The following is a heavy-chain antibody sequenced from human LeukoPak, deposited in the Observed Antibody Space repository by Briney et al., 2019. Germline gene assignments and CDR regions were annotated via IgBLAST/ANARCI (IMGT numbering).Heavy chain of an antibody. CDR1: GFTFSSYA. CDR2: ISYDGSNK. CDR3: AGFRNPARQDPLDY. Sequence: ESGGSLRLSCAASGFTFSSYAMHWVRQAPGKGLEWVAVISYDGSNKYYADSVKGRFTISRDNSKNTLYLQMNSLRAEDTAVYYCAGFRNPARQDPLDYWGQGTLVTVSS. J-gene: IGHJ4*02. V-gene: IGHV3-30-3*01. D-gene: IGHD2-15*01.